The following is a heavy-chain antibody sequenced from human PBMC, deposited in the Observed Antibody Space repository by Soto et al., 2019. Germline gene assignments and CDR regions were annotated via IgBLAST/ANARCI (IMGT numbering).Heavy chain of an antibody. Sequence: QVQLVESGGGVVQPGRSLRLSCAASGFTFSSYGMHWVRQAPGKGLEWVAVIWYDGSNKYYADSVKGRFTISRDNSKNTLYLQMNSMRAEDTAVYYCARDLRVGANWYFDLWGRGTLVTVSS. J-gene: IGHJ2*01. D-gene: IGHD1-26*01. V-gene: IGHV3-33*01. CDR1: GFTFSSYG. CDR3: ARDLRVGANWYFDL. CDR2: IWYDGSNK.